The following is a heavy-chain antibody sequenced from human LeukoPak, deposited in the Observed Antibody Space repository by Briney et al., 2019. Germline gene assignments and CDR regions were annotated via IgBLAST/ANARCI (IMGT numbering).Heavy chain of an antibody. V-gene: IGHV3-23*01. Sequence: GGSLRLSCAASGFTFSSHAMAWVRQAPGKGLEWVSSISGGGGSTYYADSVKGRFTISRDNSKNTLFLQMDSLRAADTAVYYCARRTLGAAAFFDPWGQGTLVTVSS. D-gene: IGHD2-15*01. CDR1: GFTFSSHA. CDR3: ARRTLGAAAFFDP. J-gene: IGHJ5*02. CDR2: ISGGGGST.